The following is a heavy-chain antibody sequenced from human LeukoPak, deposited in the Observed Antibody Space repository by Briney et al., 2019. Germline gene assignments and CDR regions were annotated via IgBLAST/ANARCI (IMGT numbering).Heavy chain of an antibody. V-gene: IGHV3-7*01. J-gene: IGHJ5*02. CDR3: ARDLGQYYDTSDNWFDP. CDR2: INHDGSAK. Sequence: GGSLRLSCAASGFTFSSYEMNWVRQAPGKGLECVANINHDGSAKYYMDSVKGRFTISRDDAKNSLYLQMNSLRAEDTAVYYCARDLGQYYDTSDNWFDPWGQGTLVTVSS. D-gene: IGHD3-22*01. CDR1: GFTFSSYE.